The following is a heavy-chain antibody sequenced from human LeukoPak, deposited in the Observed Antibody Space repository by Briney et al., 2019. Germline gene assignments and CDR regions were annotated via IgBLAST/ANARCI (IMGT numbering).Heavy chain of an antibody. V-gene: IGHV4-4*07. J-gene: IGHJ5*02. Sequence: PSETLSLTCTVSGDSIRTYYWSWIRQPAGKGLEWIGRIYTSGSTNYNPSLKSRVTLSVDTSKNQLSLKLSSVTAADTAVYYCARDRYYYDSSAYYYRFDPWGQGTLVTVSS. CDR1: GDSIRTYY. D-gene: IGHD3-22*01. CDR3: ARDRYYYDSSAYYYRFDP. CDR2: IYTSGST.